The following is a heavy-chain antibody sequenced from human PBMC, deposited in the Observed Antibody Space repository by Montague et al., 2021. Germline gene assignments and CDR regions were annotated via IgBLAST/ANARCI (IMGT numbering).Heavy chain of an antibody. Sequence: ETLSLTCTVSGGSISSYYWSWIRQPPGKGLEWIGYIYNSGRTNYNPSLKSRVTISVDTSKDQFSLRLSSVTAADTAVYYCARDVYSSGWSGYGMDVWGQGTTVTVSS. D-gene: IGHD6-19*01. CDR1: GGSISSYY. J-gene: IGHJ6*02. CDR3: ARDVYSSGWSGYGMDV. CDR2: IYNSGRT. V-gene: IGHV4-59*01.